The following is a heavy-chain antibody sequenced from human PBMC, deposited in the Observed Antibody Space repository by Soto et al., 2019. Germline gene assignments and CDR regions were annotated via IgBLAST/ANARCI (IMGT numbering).Heavy chain of an antibody. J-gene: IGHJ6*02. V-gene: IGHV5-51*01. D-gene: IGHD6-13*01. CDR3: ARLPTYSRMDV. CDR2: INPGDSNI. Sequence: GESLKISCKGSGYSFTSYWIAWVRQMPGKGLEWMGIINPGDSNIRYSPSFQGQVTISADKSFSTAYLQWSSLKASDTAMYYCARLPTYSRMDVWGQGTTVTVSS. CDR1: GYSFTSYW.